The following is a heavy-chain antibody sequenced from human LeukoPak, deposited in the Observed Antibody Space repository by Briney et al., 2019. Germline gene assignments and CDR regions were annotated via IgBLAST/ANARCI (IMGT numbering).Heavy chain of an antibody. CDR3: ARTNALDY. CDR2: IYYSGST. Sequence: PSETLSLTCTVSGGSISSYYWSWIRQPPGKGLEWIGYIYYSGSTNYNPSLKSRVTISVDTSKNQFSLKLSSVTAADTAVYYCARTNALDYWGQGTLVTVSS. J-gene: IGHJ4*02. V-gene: IGHV4-59*01. CDR1: GGSISSYY.